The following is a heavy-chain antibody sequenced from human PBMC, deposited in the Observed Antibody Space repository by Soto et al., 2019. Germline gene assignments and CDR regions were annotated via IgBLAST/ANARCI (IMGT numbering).Heavy chain of an antibody. V-gene: IGHV1-69*19. D-gene: IGHD5-18*01. Sequence: QVQLVQSGAEVRKPGSSVKVSCLASGQSFRRDAFSWVRQAPGQGLEWMAGIVPMFGTENYSEEFHERVRITADESTSTVYLDISSRRSEDTAVYYCARAVEMATAPVRTWCQGTAVTVSS. CDR3: ARAVEMATAPVRT. CDR1: GQSFRRDA. J-gene: IGHJ5*02. CDR2: IVPMFGTE.